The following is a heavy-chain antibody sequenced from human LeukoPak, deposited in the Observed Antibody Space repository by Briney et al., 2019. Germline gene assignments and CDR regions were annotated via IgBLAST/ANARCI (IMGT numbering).Heavy chain of an antibody. CDR1: GFTFSRYS. J-gene: IGHJ4*02. CDR2: ISSSSSYI. CDR3: ARDRSWHVPVPENPVAFDY. D-gene: IGHD6-13*01. Sequence: GGSLRLSCAASGFTFSRYSMNWVRQAPGKGLEWVSSISSSSSYIYYADSVKGRFTISRDNAKNSLYLQMNSLRAEDTAMYYCARDRSWHVPVPENPVAFDYWGQGTLVTVSS. V-gene: IGHV3-21*01.